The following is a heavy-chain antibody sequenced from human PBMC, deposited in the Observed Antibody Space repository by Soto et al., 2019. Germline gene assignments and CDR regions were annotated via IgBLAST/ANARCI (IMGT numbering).Heavy chain of an antibody. CDR1: GGSFSGYY. CDR2: INHSGST. D-gene: IGHD6-19*01. Sequence: TSETLSLTCAVYGGSFSGYYWSWIRQPPGKGLEWIGEINHSGSTNYNPSLKSRVTISVDTSKNQFSLKLSSVTAADTAVYYCGRGPIVGVAGTGHAFDIWGKGTMVTVSS. J-gene: IGHJ3*02. V-gene: IGHV4-34*01. CDR3: GRGPIVGVAGTGHAFDI.